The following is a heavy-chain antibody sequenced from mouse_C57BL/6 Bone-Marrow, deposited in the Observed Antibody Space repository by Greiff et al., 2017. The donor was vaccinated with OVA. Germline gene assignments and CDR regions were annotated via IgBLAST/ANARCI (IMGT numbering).Heavy chain of an antibody. Sequence: EVKVVESGGGLVKPGGSLKLSCAASGFTFSSYAMSWVRQTPEKRLEWVATISDGGSYTYYPDNVKGRFTISRDNAKNNLYLQMSHLKSEDTAMYYCAREGDGYYAWFAYWGQGTLVTVSA. CDR3: AREGDGYYAWFAY. V-gene: IGHV5-4*01. CDR1: GFTFSSYA. CDR2: ISDGGSYT. D-gene: IGHD2-3*01. J-gene: IGHJ3*01.